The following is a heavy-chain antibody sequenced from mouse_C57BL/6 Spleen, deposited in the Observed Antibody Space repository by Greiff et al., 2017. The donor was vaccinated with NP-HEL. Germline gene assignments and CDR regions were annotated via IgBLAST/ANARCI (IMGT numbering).Heavy chain of an antibody. CDR2: INPSNGGT. J-gene: IGHJ1*03. Sequence: QVQLQQPGPELVKPGASVKLSCTASGYTFTSYWMHWVKQRPAQGLEWIGNINPSNGGTNYIEKFKSKATLTVDKSSSTAYMQLSSLTSEDSAVYYCASFDGSSYRYFDVWGTGTTVTVSS. CDR1: GYTFTSYW. CDR3: ASFDGSSYRYFDV. V-gene: IGHV1-53*01. D-gene: IGHD1-1*01.